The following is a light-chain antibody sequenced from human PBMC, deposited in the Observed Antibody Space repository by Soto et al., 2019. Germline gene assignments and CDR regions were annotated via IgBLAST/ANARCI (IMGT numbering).Light chain of an antibody. Sequence: QSVLTQPASLSGSPGQSITISCTGTSSDVGGYNYVYWYQQHPGKAPKLMIYGISNRPSGVSDRFSGSKSGTSASLAITGLQAEDEADYYCQSYDSSLSGPYVFGTGTKVTVL. J-gene: IGLJ1*01. V-gene: IGLV2-14*01. CDR2: GIS. CDR1: SSDVGGYNY. CDR3: QSYDSSLSGPYV.